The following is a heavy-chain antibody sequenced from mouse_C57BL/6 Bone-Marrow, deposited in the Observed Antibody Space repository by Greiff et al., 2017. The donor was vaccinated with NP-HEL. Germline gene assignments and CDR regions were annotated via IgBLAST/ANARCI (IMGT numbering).Heavy chain of an antibody. CDR2: ISSGGSYT. Sequence: EVKLVESGGDLVKPGGSLKLSCAASGFTFSSYGMSWVRQTPDKRLEWVATISSGGSYTYYPDSGKGRFTISRDNAKNTLYLQMSSLKSEDTAMYYCARGGGTDYFDYWGQGTTLTVSS. J-gene: IGHJ2*01. CDR3: ARGGGTDYFDY. D-gene: IGHD4-1*01. CDR1: GFTFSSYG. V-gene: IGHV5-6*01.